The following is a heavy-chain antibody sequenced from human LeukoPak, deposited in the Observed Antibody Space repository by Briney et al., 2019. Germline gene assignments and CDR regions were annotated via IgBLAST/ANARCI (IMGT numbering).Heavy chain of an antibody. CDR1: GFTFTSYW. V-gene: IGHV3-74*01. D-gene: IGHD5-24*01. J-gene: IGHJ3*02. Sequence: QPGGSLRLSCAASGFTFTSYWMHWVRRVPGKGLVWVSRITSDGSSTSYAGSVKGRFTISRDNAKNTLYLQMNSLRPEDTAVYYCASGDGHGFDIWGQGTMVTVSS. CDR3: ASGDGHGFDI. CDR2: ITSDGSST.